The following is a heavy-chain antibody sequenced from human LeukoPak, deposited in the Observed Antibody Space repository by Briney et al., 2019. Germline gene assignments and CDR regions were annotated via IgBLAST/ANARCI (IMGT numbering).Heavy chain of an antibody. Sequence: GGSLRLSCAASGFTFSSYGMHWVRQAPGKGLDWVAFIHHDGSNKYYADSVRGRFTISRDNAKNSLYLQMNSLRAEDTAVYYCARESGHWGQGTLVTVSS. CDR3: ARESGH. V-gene: IGHV3-30*02. D-gene: IGHD3-10*01. CDR1: GFTFSSYG. CDR2: IHHDGSNK. J-gene: IGHJ4*02.